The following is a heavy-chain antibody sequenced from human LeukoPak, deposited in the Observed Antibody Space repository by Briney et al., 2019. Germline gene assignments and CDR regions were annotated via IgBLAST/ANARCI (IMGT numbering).Heavy chain of an antibody. V-gene: IGHV3-23*01. Sequence: PGGSLRLSCAASGFTFSSYAMSWVRQAPGKGLEWVSAISGSGGSTYYADSVKGRFTISRDNSKNTLYLQMNSLRAEDTAVYYCAKLDDSSGYYSGSDYWGQGTLVTVSS. D-gene: IGHD3-22*01. CDR1: GFTFSSYA. CDR2: ISGSGGST. CDR3: AKLDDSSGYYSGSDY. J-gene: IGHJ4*02.